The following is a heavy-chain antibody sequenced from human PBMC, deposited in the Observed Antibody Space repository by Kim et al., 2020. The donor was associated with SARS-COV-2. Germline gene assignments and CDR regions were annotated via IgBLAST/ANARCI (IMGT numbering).Heavy chain of an antibody. CDR3: ARHEGKAGNAFDI. D-gene: IGHD6-19*01. Sequence: YSPSFQGQVTISADKSISTAYLQWSSLKASDTAMYYCARHEGKAGNAFDIWGQGTMVTVSS. V-gene: IGHV5-51*01. J-gene: IGHJ3*02.